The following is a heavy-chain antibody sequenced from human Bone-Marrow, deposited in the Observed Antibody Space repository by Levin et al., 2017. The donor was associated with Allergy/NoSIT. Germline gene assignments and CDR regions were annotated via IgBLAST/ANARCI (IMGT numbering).Heavy chain of an antibody. Sequence: GGSLRLSCAASGFTFSSYGMHWVRQAPGKGLEWVAVIWYDGSNKYYADSVKGRFTISRDNSKNTLYLQMNSLRAEDTAVYYCARALTKPQDIVVVVAAPLDYWGQGTLVTVSS. D-gene: IGHD2-15*01. CDR1: GFTFSSYG. V-gene: IGHV3-33*01. J-gene: IGHJ4*02. CDR3: ARALTKPQDIVVVVAAPLDY. CDR2: IWYDGSNK.